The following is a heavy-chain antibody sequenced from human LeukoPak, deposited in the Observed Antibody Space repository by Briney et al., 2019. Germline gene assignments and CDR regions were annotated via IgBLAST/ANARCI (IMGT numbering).Heavy chain of an antibody. D-gene: IGHD6-19*01. CDR3: ARSSSAVAGTLDY. J-gene: IGHJ4*02. V-gene: IGHV1-46*02. CDR1: GYTFNTYY. CDR2: INPSGGST. Sequence: ASVKVSCKASGYTFNTYYLHWVRQAPGQGLEWMGIINPSGGSTGYAQKFQGRVSMTRDTSTSTAYMDLSSLRSEDTAVYYCARSSSAVAGTLDYWGQGTLVTVSS.